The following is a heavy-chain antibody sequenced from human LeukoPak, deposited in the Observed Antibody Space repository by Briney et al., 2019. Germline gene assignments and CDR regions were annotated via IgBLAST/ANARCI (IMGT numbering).Heavy chain of an antibody. Sequence: SETLSLTCTVSGGSISSYYWSWIRQPPGKGLEWIGSIYHSGSTYYNPSLKSRVTISVDTSKNQFSLKLSSVTAADTAVYYCARIAEGFTVVTYNWFDPWGQGTLVTVSS. J-gene: IGHJ5*02. V-gene: IGHV4-59*08. D-gene: IGHD4-23*01. CDR1: GGSISSYY. CDR2: IYHSGST. CDR3: ARIAEGFTVVTYNWFDP.